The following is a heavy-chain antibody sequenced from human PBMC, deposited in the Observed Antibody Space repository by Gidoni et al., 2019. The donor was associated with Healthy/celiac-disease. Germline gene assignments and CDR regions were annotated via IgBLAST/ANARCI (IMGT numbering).Heavy chain of an antibody. V-gene: IGHV3-23*01. CDR1: GFTFSSSA. D-gene: IGHD2-2*01. CDR3: AKRPKRYCSSTSCPTSYYYFDY. J-gene: IGHJ4*02. CDR2: ISGSGGST. Sequence: EVQLLESGGGLVQPGGSLRLSCAASGFTFSSSAMSWFRQAPGKGLEWVSAISGSGGSTYYADSVKGRFTISRDNSKNTLYLQMNSLRAEDTAVYYCAKRPKRYCSSTSCPTSYYYFDYWGQGTLVTVSS.